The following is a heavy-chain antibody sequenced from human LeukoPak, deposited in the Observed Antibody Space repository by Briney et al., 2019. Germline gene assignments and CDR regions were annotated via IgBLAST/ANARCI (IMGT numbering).Heavy chain of an antibody. Sequence: GGSLRLSCAASGFTFSSYGMSWVRQAPGKGLEWVSAISGSGSSTYYADSVKGRLTISRDNSKNTLYLQMNSLMAEDTAVYYCAKKATVTPFDYWGQGTLVTVSS. D-gene: IGHD4-17*01. CDR2: ISGSGSST. CDR1: GFTFSSYG. J-gene: IGHJ4*02. CDR3: AKKATVTPFDY. V-gene: IGHV3-23*01.